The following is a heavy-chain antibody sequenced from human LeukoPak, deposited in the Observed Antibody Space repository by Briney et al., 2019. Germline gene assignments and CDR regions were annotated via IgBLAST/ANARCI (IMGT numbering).Heavy chain of an antibody. D-gene: IGHD5-18*01. Sequence: ASVKVSCKASGYTFTGYYMHWVRQAPGQGLEWMGWINPNSGGTNYAQKFQGRVTMTRDTSISTAYMELSRLRSDDTAVYYCARDRVEDTAMVTVPDYWGQGTLVTVSS. CDR1: GYTFTGYY. J-gene: IGHJ4*02. V-gene: IGHV1-2*02. CDR2: INPNSGGT. CDR3: ARDRVEDTAMVTVPDY.